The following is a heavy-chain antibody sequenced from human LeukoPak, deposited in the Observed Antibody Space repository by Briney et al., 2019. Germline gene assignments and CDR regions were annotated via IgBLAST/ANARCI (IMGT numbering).Heavy chain of an antibody. CDR2: IYYSGST. D-gene: IGHD2-21*02. CDR3: ARRGTAIEDYFDY. J-gene: IGHJ4*02. V-gene: IGHV4-39*07. CDR1: GGSISSSSYY. Sequence: SETLSLTCTVSGGSISSSSYYWGWIRQPPGKGLEWIGSIYYSGSTNYNPSLKSRVTISVDTSKNQFSLKLSSVTAADTAVYYCARRGTAIEDYFDYWGQGTLVTVSS.